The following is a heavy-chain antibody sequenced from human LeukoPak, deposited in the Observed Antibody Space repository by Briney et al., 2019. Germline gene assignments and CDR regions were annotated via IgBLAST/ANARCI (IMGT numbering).Heavy chain of an antibody. J-gene: IGHJ4*02. Sequence: SQTLSLTCAISGDSVSSNSGTWTWIRQSPSRGLEWLGRTYYRSKWYNDYAVSVKSRITINPDTSKNQFSLQLTSVTPEDTAVYYCARGSSSNSWYFDYWGQGTLVTVSS. CDR3: ARGSSSNSWYFDY. D-gene: IGHD6-13*01. V-gene: IGHV6-1*01. CDR1: GDSVSSNSGT. CDR2: TYYRSKWYN.